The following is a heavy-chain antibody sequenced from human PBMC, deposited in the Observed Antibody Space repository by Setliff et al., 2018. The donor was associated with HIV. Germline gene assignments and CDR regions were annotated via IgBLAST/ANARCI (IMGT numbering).Heavy chain of an antibody. CDR2: LYISGST. D-gene: IGHD5-18*01. J-gene: IGHJ3*02. Sequence: PGGSLRLSCAASGFTFSDYYMSWIRQAPGKGLEWVSVLYISGSTYYADSVKGRFTISRDNSKNTLYLQMNSLRAEDTAVYYCARLKVGNTAMVPDAFDIWGQGTMVTVSS. CDR3: ARLKVGNTAMVPDAFDI. CDR1: GFTFSDYY. V-gene: IGHV3-53*01.